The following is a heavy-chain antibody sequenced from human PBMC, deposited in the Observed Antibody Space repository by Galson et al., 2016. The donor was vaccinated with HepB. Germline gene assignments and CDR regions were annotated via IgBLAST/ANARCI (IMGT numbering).Heavy chain of an antibody. V-gene: IGHV3-7*01. CDR1: GFILTNHW. CDR2: IEEDGSEK. J-gene: IGHJ2*01. CDR3: ARVFGADYGGIWYSDL. Sequence: SLRLSCAVSGFILTNHWMTWVRQAPGKGLEWVAIIEEDGSEKYYVGSVEGRFTISRDNPKNSVYLQMTSLRAEDTALYYCARVFGADYGGIWYSDLWGRGTLVTVSS. D-gene: IGHD4-23*01.